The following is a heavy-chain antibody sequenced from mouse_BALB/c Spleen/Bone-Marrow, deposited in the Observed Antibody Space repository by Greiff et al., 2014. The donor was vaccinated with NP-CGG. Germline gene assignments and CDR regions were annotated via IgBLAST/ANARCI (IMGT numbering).Heavy chain of an antibody. Sequence: EVQLQESGAELVKPGASVKLSCTASGFNIKDTYMHWVKQRPEQGLEWIGRIDPANGNTKYDPKFQGKATITADTSSNTAYLQLFSLTSEDTAVYYCARTPRATFYFDYWGQGTILTVSS. V-gene: IGHV14-3*02. CDR3: ARTPRATFYFDY. CDR2: IDPANGNT. J-gene: IGHJ2*01. CDR1: GFNIKDTY. D-gene: IGHD3-1*01.